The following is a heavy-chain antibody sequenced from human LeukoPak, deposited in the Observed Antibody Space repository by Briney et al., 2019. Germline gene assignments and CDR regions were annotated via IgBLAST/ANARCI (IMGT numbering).Heavy chain of an antibody. J-gene: IGHJ6*02. V-gene: IGHV3-30*18. CDR1: GFTFSSYG. CDR2: ISYDGSNK. CDR3: ANSFMGVGDPNPYGMDV. Sequence: GGSLRLSCAASGFTFSSYGMHWVRQALGKGLEWVAVISYDGSNKYYADSVKGRFTISRDNSKNTLYLQMNSLRAEDTAVYYCANSFMGVGDPNPYGMDVWGQGTTVTVSS. D-gene: IGHD3-10*01.